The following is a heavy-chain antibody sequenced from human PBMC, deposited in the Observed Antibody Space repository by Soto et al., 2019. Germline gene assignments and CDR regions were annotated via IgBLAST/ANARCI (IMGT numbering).Heavy chain of an antibody. J-gene: IGHJ4*02. D-gene: IGHD1-26*01. CDR1: GYTFTSYY. Sequence: ASVKVSCKASGYTFTSYYMHWVRQAPGQGLEWMGIINPSGGSTSYAQKFQGRVTMTRDTSTSTVYMELSSLRSEDTAVYYCARAPRLRSGSYAESYFDYWGQGTLVTVSS. CDR2: INPSGGST. CDR3: ARAPRLRSGSYAESYFDY. V-gene: IGHV1-46*01.